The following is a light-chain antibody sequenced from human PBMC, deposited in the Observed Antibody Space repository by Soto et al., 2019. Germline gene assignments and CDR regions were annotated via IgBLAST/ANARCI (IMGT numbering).Light chain of an antibody. Sequence: IRMTQSPSSFSASTGDRVTVTCRASQSISSYLNWYQQKPGKAPKPLIYATSSLQSGVPSRFGGSGSRTDFTLTINSLQPEDFATYYCQQSYSTPQVTFGGGTKVAIK. CDR2: ATS. CDR1: QSISSY. V-gene: IGKV1-39*01. J-gene: IGKJ4*01. CDR3: QQSYSTPQVT.